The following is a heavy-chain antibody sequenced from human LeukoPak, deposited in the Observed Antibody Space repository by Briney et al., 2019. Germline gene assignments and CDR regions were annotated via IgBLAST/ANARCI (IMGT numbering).Heavy chain of an antibody. D-gene: IGHD5-18*01. V-gene: IGHV1-18*01. Sequence: ASVKVPCKASGYTFTSYGIRWVRQAPGQGLEWMGWISAYNGNTNYAQKLQGRVTMTTDTSTSTAYMELRSLRSDDTAVYYCARLEQYGYLHYYYYYYMDVWGKGTTVTVSS. CDR1: GYTFTSYG. J-gene: IGHJ6*03. CDR2: ISAYNGNT. CDR3: ARLEQYGYLHYYYYYYMDV.